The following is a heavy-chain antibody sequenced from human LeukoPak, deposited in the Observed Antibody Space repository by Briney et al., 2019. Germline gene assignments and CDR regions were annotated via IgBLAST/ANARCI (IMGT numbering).Heavy chain of an antibody. CDR1: GFNFSRYW. D-gene: IGHD6-13*01. V-gene: IGHV3-7*02. Sequence: GGSLRLSCAASGFNFSRYWMTWVRQAPGKRLEWVAQIKQDGSEKHYVDPVKGRFTISRDNAKNSLYLQMNSLRAEDTAVYYCATDGFLAAALIDYWGQGTLVTVSS. J-gene: IGHJ4*02. CDR3: ATDGFLAAALIDY. CDR2: IKQDGSEK.